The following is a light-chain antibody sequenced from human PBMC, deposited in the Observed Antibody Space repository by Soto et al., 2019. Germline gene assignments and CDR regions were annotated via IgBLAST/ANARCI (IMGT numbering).Light chain of an antibody. J-gene: IGKJ1*01. Sequence: ETVLTQSPGTLSLSPGERATLSCRASQSVSSSYLAWYQQKPGQAPRLLIYGASSRATGIPDRFSGSGSGTDFTLTISRLEPEDFAVYYCQHYGYSPWTFGQGTKVDIK. CDR2: GAS. CDR3: QHYGYSPWT. CDR1: QSVSSSY. V-gene: IGKV3-20*01.